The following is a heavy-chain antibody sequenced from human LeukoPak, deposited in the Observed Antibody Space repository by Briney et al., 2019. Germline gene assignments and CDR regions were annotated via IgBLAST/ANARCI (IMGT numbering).Heavy chain of an antibody. Sequence: GSLRLSCAASGFTFSDYYMSWIRQPPGKGLEWIGEINHSGSTNYNPSLKSRVTISLDMSRNQFSLKLDSLTAADTAVYFCVTQVVPAAIPDAFDIWGQGTVVTVFS. CDR2: INHSGST. CDR3: VTQVVPAAIPDAFDI. V-gene: IGHV4-34*08. CDR1: GFTFSDYY. J-gene: IGHJ3*02. D-gene: IGHD2-2*01.